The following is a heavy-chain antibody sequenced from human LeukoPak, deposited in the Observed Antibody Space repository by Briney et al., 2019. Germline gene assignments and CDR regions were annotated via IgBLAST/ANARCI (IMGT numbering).Heavy chain of an antibody. CDR1: GGSISSYY. Sequence: PSETLSLTCTVSGGSISSYYWSWIRHPPGKALEWIGYISYSGSTNFNPSLKSRVTISVDTSKNQFSLKLSSVTAADTAVYYCAREGTAGTNLNWFDPWGQGTLVTVSS. D-gene: IGHD1-1*01. CDR2: ISYSGST. V-gene: IGHV4-59*01. CDR3: AREGTAGTNLNWFDP. J-gene: IGHJ5*02.